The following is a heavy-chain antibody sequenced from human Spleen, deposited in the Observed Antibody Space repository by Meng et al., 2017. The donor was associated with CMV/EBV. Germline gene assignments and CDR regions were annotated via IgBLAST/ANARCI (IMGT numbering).Heavy chain of an antibody. V-gene: IGHV3-48*04. CDR3: ASSRFLEWLSAAFDI. J-gene: IGHJ3*02. D-gene: IGHD3-3*01. CDR1: GFTFSSYA. Sequence: GESLKISCAASGFTFSSYAMSWVRQAPGKGLEWVSYISSSGSPIYYADSVKGRFTISRDNAKNSLYLQMNSLRVEDTAVYYCASSRFLEWLSAAFDIWGQGTMVTVSS. CDR2: ISSSGSPI.